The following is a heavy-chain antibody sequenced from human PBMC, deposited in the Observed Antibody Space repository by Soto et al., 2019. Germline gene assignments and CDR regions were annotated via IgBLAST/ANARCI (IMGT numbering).Heavy chain of an antibody. CDR3: WTDTRGSNLHCMYV. Sequence: ASVKLSCKASSYPFSSCGRSRVRQAPGPGLEWIGWISAYNGNTNYAQKLQGRVTMTTETSTSTAYMELRRLRSDEKAVYYCWTDTRGSNLHCMYVGGQGTTVTVTS. D-gene: IGHD1-26*01. J-gene: IGHJ6*02. CDR2: ISAYNGNT. V-gene: IGHV1-18*01. CDR1: SYPFSSCG.